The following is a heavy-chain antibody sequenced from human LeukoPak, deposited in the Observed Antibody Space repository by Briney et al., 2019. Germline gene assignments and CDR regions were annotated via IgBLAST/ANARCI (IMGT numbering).Heavy chain of an antibody. Sequence: SETLSLTCTVSGGSISSYYWSWIRQPPGKGLEWIGYIYYSGSTNYNPSLKSRVTISVDTSKNQFSLKLSSVTAADTAVYYCARARYFDWLDGYYFDYWGQGTLVTVSS. V-gene: IGHV4-59*01. CDR2: IYYSGST. CDR1: GGSISSYY. J-gene: IGHJ4*02. D-gene: IGHD3-9*01. CDR3: ARARYFDWLDGYYFDY.